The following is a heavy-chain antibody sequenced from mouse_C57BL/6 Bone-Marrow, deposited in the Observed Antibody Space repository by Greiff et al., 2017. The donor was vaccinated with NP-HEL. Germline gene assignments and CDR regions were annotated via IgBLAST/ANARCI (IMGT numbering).Heavy chain of an antibody. D-gene: IGHD2-3*01. CDR1: GFTFSSYA. CDR3: ARDPRDGYYYAMDY. CDR2: ISDGGSYT. J-gene: IGHJ4*01. V-gene: IGHV5-4*01. Sequence: EVQLQESGGGLVKPGGSLKLSCAASGFTFSSYAMSWVRQTPEKRLEWVATISDGGSYTYYPDNVKGRFTISRDNAKNNLYLQMSHLKSEDTAMYYCARDPRDGYYYAMDYWGQGTSVTVSS.